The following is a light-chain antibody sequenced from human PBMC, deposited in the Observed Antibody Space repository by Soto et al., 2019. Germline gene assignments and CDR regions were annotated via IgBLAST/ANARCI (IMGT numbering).Light chain of an antibody. Sequence: IVLSQSAGTLSLSPGERATLSCRASQSVSSSYLAWYQQKPGQTPRLLIYGASNRATGIPDRFSGSGSGTDFTLTISRLEPEDFAVYYCQQYGSPLTFGGGTKVDIK. CDR2: GAS. J-gene: IGKJ4*01. CDR3: QQYGSPLT. V-gene: IGKV3-20*01. CDR1: QSVSSSY.